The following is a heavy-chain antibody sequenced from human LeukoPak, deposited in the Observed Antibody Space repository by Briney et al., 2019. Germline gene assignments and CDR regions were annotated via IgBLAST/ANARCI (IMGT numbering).Heavy chain of an antibody. CDR1: GGSISSYY. Sequence: SEILSLTCTVSGGSISSYYWSWIRQPPGKGLEWIGYIYTSGSTNYNPSLKSRVTISVDTSKNQFSLKLSSVTAADTAVYYCAGNIYYYYMDVWGKGTTVTVSS. V-gene: IGHV4-4*09. CDR3: AGNIYYYYMDV. D-gene: IGHD1-1*01. CDR2: IYTSGST. J-gene: IGHJ6*03.